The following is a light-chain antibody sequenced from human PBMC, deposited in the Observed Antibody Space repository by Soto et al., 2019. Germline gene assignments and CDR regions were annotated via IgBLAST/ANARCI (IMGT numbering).Light chain of an antibody. V-gene: IGKV1-8*01. J-gene: IGKJ1*01. CDR3: QQYYSYPRT. CDR1: QGIRSY. CDR2: AAS. Sequence: AIRMTQSPSSLSASTGDRVTTTGRASQGIRSYLAWYQQKPGKAPKLLIYAASTLQSGVPSRFSGSGSGTDFTLTISCLQSEDFATYYCQQYYSYPRTFGQGTKVDNK.